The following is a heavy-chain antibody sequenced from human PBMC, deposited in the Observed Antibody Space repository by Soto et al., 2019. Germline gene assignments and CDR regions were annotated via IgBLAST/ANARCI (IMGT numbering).Heavy chain of an antibody. D-gene: IGHD3-10*01. Sequence: PWGSLRLSCVASGITFWSRAIIFCRHSACEWLGWVSTITDNGGDSKYADSVRGRFTISRDNSKKILYLQMSNLRAEDSAVYYCVRGSQDSYPGSRIFDFWGRGTLVTVSS. CDR2: ITDNGGDS. V-gene: IGHV3-23*01. CDR1: GITFWSRA. J-gene: IGHJ4*02. CDR3: VRGSQDSYPGSRIFDF.